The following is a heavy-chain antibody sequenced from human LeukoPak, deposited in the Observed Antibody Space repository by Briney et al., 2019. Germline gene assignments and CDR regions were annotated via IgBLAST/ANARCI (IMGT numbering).Heavy chain of an antibody. CDR1: GFTFSIHN. Sequence: GGSLRLSCAASGFTFSIHNMDWVRQAPGKGLEWISYINSGGDATHYADSVKGRFTISRDDAKNSLYMQMNSLTAEDTAVYYCAKEGSSGWYGRRSRSSYYGMDVWGQGTTVTVSS. V-gene: IGHV3-48*04. J-gene: IGHJ6*02. D-gene: IGHD6-19*01. CDR3: AKEGSSGWYGRRSRSSYYGMDV. CDR2: INSGGDAT.